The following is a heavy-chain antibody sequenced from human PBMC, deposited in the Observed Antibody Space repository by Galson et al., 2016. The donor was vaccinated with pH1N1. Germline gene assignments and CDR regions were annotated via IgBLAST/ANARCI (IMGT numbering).Heavy chain of an antibody. CDR3: ATGGNFYNY. CDR1: GFTFSNAW. CDR2: IKSNGDGGTT. V-gene: IGHV3-15*01. Sequence: SLRLSCAGSGFTFSNAWMTWVRQAPGKGLEWVGRIKSNGDGGTTDYAAPVRGRFTISRDDPKNTVFLQMNSLEIADTAVYYCATGGNFYNYWGQGTLLTVSS. D-gene: IGHD2-15*01. J-gene: IGHJ4*02.